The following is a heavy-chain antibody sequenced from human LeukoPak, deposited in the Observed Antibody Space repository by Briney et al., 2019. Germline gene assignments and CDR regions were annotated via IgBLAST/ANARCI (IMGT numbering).Heavy chain of an antibody. V-gene: IGHV4-59*12. D-gene: IGHD3-10*01. CDR2: IYYSGST. Sequence: SETLSLTCTVSGGSISSYYWSWIRQPPGKGLEWIGYIYYSGSTNYNPSLKSRVTISVDKSKNQFSLKLSSVTAADTAVYYCARGPLLWFGKFDYWGQGTLVTVSS. J-gene: IGHJ4*02. CDR1: GGSISSYY. CDR3: ARGPLLWFGKFDY.